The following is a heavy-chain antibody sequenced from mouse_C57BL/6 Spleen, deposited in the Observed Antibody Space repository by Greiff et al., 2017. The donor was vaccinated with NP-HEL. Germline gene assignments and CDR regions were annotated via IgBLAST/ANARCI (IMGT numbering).Heavy chain of an antibody. Sequence: DVKLVESGGDLVKPGGSLKLSCAASGFTFSSYGMSWVRQTPDKRLEWVATISSGGSYTYYPDSVKGRFTISRDNAKNTLYLQMSSLKSEDTAMYYCARQNDYDWYFDVWGTGTTVTVSS. J-gene: IGHJ1*03. CDR3: ARQNDYDWYFDV. CDR1: GFTFSSYG. CDR2: ISSGGSYT. D-gene: IGHD2-4*01. V-gene: IGHV5-6*02.